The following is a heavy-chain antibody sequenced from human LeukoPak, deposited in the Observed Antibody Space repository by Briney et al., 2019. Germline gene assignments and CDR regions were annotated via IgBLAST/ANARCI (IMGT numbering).Heavy chain of an antibody. Sequence: GALVKVSCKASGYTFTSYGISWVRQAPGQGLEWMGWISAYNGNTNYAQKLQGRVTMTTDISTSTAYMELRSLRSDDTAVYYCARDFYYDILTGYYRGSDFDYWGQGTLVTVSS. V-gene: IGHV1-18*01. J-gene: IGHJ4*02. D-gene: IGHD3-9*01. CDR1: GYTFTSYG. CDR3: ARDFYYDILTGYYRGSDFDY. CDR2: ISAYNGNT.